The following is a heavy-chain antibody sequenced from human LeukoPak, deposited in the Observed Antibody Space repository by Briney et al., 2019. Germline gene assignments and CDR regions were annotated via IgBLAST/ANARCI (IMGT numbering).Heavy chain of an antibody. CDR2: INSDGSST. CDR3: TRGVL. J-gene: IGHJ4*02. CDR1: GFAFSRYW. V-gene: IGHV3-74*01. Sequence: GGSLRLSCAASGFAFSRYWMHWVRQAPGKGLVWVSGINSDGSSTSYADSVRGRFTISRDNAKNMLYLQMNCLRVEDTAVYYCTRGVLGGQGTLVTVSS.